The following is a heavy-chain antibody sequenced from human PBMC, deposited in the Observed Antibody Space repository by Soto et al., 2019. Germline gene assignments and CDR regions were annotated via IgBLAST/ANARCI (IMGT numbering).Heavy chain of an antibody. CDR1: GGTFSNYP. J-gene: IGHJ2*01. Sequence: QVQLVQSGAEVKKPGSSVKVSCKASGGTFSNYPISWVRQAPGQGLEWMGGIIPICGTVNYAQKFQGRVTITAAESTSTAYMELSSLRSEDAAVYYCARGNHRWLQLWYFDLWGRGTLVTVSS. D-gene: IGHD5-12*01. CDR3: ARGNHRWLQLWYFDL. CDR2: IIPICGTV. V-gene: IGHV1-69*12.